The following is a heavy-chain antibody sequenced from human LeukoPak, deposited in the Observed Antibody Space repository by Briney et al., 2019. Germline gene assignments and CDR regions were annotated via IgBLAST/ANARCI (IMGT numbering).Heavy chain of an antibody. V-gene: IGHV5-51*01. CDR2: IYPGDSDT. Sequence: GESLKISCKGSGYSFTNYWIGWVRQMPGKGLEWMGIIYPGDSDTRYSPSFQGQVTISVDKSISTAYLQWSSLKASDTAMYYCARPTKPGDYGDCGWFDPWGQGTLVTVSS. D-gene: IGHD4-17*01. CDR3: ARPTKPGDYGDCGWFDP. CDR1: GYSFTNYW. J-gene: IGHJ5*02.